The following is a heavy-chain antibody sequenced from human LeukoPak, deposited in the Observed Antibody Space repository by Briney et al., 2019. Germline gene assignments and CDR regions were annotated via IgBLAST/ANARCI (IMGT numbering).Heavy chain of an antibody. CDR3: AKAQLWYYYGSGSSPFDY. V-gene: IGHV3-30*18. CDR1: GFTFSSYG. J-gene: IGHJ4*02. CDR2: ISYDGSNK. Sequence: GRSLRLSCAASGFTFSSYGMHRVRQAPGKGLEWVAVISYDGSNKYYADSVKGRFTISRDNSKNTLYLQMNSLRAEDTAVYYCAKAQLWYYYGSGSSPFDYWGQGTLVTVSS. D-gene: IGHD3-10*01.